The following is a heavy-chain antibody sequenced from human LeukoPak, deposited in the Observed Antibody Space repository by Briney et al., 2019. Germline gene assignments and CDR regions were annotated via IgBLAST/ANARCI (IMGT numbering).Heavy chain of an antibody. D-gene: IGHD3-3*01. Sequence: SETLSLTCAVYGGSFSGYYWSWIRQPPEKGLEWIGEINHSGSTNYNPSLKSRVTISVDTSKNQFSLKLSSVTAADTAVYYCARSYDFWSGYKPSYFDYWGQGTLVTVSS. J-gene: IGHJ4*02. V-gene: IGHV4-34*01. CDR2: INHSGST. CDR3: ARSYDFWSGYKPSYFDY. CDR1: GGSFSGYY.